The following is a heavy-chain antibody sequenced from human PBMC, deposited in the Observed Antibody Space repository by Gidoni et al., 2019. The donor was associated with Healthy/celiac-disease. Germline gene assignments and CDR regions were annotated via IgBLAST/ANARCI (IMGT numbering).Heavy chain of an antibody. D-gene: IGHD2-2*02. V-gene: IGHV4-39*01. CDR2: IYYSGST. CDR1: YY. Sequence: YYWGWIRQPPGKGLEWIGSIYYSGSTYYNPSLKSRVTISVDTSKNQFSLKRSSVTAADTAVYYCARLGYQLLYDYWGQGTLVTVSS. J-gene: IGHJ4*02. CDR3: ARLGYQLLYDY.